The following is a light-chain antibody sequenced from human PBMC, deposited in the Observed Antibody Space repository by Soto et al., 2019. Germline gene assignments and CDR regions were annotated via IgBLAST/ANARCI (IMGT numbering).Light chain of an antibody. CDR2: AAS. V-gene: IGKV1-39*01. CDR3: QQCYISPRT. Sequence: DIQMTQSPSTLSAGVGDRVTITCRASQRISTYLNWYQQKPGKAPTLLIYAASSLQSGVPSRFSGGGSGTDFTLTINTLQPEDFATYFCQQCYISPRTFGQGTKVEIK. J-gene: IGKJ1*01. CDR1: QRISTY.